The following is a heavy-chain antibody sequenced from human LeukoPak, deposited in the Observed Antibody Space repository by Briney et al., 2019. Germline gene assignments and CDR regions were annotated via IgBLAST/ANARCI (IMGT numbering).Heavy chain of an antibody. J-gene: IGHJ2*01. CDR3: ARQYSDILTGYHRGELYWYFDL. V-gene: IGHV4-39*01. CDR1: GVSIGSSNSY. CDR2: IYSSGST. D-gene: IGHD3-9*01. Sequence: SETLSLTCTVSGVSIGSSNSYWGWIRQPPGKGLEWIGRIYSSGSTNYNPSLKSRVTISLDTSKNQFSLKLSSVTAADTAVYYCARQYSDILTGYHRGELYWYFDLWGRGTLVTVSS.